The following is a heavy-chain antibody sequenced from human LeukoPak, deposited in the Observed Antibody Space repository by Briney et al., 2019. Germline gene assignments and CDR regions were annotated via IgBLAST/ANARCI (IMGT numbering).Heavy chain of an antibody. V-gene: IGHV4-39*01. CDR1: GGSISTSSYY. J-gene: IGHJ4*02. Sequence: PSETLSLTCTVSGGSISTSSYYWGWIRQPPGKGLEWIGSIYHSRSTYYNASLKSRATISADTSKNQFSLKLSSVTAEDTAVYYCARHRWMEVYGSGSYYVDYWGQGTLVTVSS. D-gene: IGHD3-10*01. CDR2: IYHSRST. CDR3: ARHRWMEVYGSGSYYVDY.